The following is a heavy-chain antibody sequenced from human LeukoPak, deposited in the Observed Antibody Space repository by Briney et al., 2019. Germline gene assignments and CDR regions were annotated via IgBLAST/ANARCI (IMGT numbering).Heavy chain of an antibody. CDR3: ARGRYSSSWYYDFDY. J-gene: IGHJ4*02. CDR2: ISSSGSTI. V-gene: IGHV3-11*01. Sequence: KSGGSLRLSCADSGFTFSDYYMSWIRQAPGKGLEWVTYISSSGSTIYYADSVKGRFTISRDNAKNSLYLQMTSLRAEDTAVYYCARGRYSSSWYYDFDYWGQGTLVTVSS. CDR1: GFTFSDYY. D-gene: IGHD6-13*01.